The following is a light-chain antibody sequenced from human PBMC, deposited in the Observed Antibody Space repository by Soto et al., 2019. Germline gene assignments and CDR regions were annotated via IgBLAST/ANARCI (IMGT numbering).Light chain of an antibody. Sequence: VLTQSPLSLPVTPGEPASISCRSSQSLLHSNGNIYLDWYLQKPGQSPQLLIYLGSIWASGVPDRFSGSGSGTDFTLKITRVEAEDVGVYYCMQAIQAPRTFGLGTKVEIK. CDR1: QSLLHSNGNIY. CDR2: LGS. CDR3: MQAIQAPRT. V-gene: IGKV2-28*01. J-gene: IGKJ1*01.